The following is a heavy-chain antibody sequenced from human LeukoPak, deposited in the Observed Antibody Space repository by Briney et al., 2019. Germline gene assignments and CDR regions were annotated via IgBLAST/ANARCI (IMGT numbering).Heavy chain of an antibody. D-gene: IGHD2-2*01. V-gene: IGHV3-30-3*01. J-gene: IGHJ1*01. CDR2: ISYDGNDE. CDR3: ARGPMDCSSTSCSPFHH. CDR1: GFTFSDYA. Sequence: GGSLRLSCAASGFTFSDYAIHWVRQAPGKGLEWMAIISYDGNDENYADSVKGRFTISRDNSKNALYLQMNSLRTEDTAVYYCARGPMDCSSTSCSPFHHWGQGTLVTVSS.